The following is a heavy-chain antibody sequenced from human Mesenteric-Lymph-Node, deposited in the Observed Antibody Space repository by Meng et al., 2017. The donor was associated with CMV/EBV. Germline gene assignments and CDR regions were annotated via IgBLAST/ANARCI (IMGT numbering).Heavy chain of an antibody. V-gene: IGHV4-39*07. Sequence: SETLSLTCTVSGGSITSHSYYWAWIRQPPGKGLEWIGNIYYSGSNSYSGSTYNPSLQSRVTISGDTSKNQVSLRLSSVTAADTAVYYCARDNTVATTFYYYGVDVWGQGTTVTVSS. CDR3: ARDNTVATTFYYYGVDV. CDR1: GGSITSHSYY. D-gene: IGHD5-12*01. CDR2: IYYSGSN. J-gene: IGHJ6*02.